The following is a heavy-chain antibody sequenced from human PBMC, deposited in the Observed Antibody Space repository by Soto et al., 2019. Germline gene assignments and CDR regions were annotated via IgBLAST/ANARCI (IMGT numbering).Heavy chain of an antibody. D-gene: IGHD3-16*01. CDR2: MNPNSGNT. V-gene: IGHV1-8*01. CDR1: GYTFTNYD. CDR3: AREAYYYDF. Sequence: QVHLVQSGAEVRKPGASVKVSCKTSGYTFTNYDVNWVRQATGQGLEWMGWMNPNSGNTGYAQKFQGRVTMTRNTSTSTAYMELSSLRSEDTAVYYCAREAYYYDFWGQGILVTVSS. J-gene: IGHJ4*02.